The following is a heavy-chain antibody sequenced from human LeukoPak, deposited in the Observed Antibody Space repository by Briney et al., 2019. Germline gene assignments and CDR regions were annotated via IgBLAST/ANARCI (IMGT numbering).Heavy chain of an antibody. CDR3: ARGDENYYDSSGYLDY. D-gene: IGHD3-22*01. J-gene: IGHJ4*02. CDR1: GGSISSGGYY. CDR2: IYYSGST. V-gene: IGHV4-30-4*08. Sequence: SETLSLTCTVSGGSISSGGYYWSWIRQHPGKGLEWIGYIYYSGSTYYNPSLKSRVTISVDTSKNQFSLKLSSVTAADTAVYYCARGDENYYDSSGYLDYWGQGALVTVSS.